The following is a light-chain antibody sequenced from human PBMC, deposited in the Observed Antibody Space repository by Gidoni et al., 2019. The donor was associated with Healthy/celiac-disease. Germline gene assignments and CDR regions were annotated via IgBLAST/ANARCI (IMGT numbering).Light chain of an antibody. J-gene: IGKJ4*01. CDR1: QSVLYSSNNKNY. Sequence: DIVLTHSPDSLAVSLGERAPINSKSSQSVLYSSNNKNYLAWYQQKPGQPPKLLIYWASTRESGVPDRFSGSGSGTDFTLTISSLQAEDVAVYYCQQYYSTPLTFGGGTKVEIK. CDR3: QQYYSTPLT. CDR2: WAS. V-gene: IGKV4-1*01.